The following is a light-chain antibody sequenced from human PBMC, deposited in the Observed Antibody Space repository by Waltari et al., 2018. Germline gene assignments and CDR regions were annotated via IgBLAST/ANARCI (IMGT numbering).Light chain of an antibody. J-gene: IGKJ5*01. Sequence: EIVMTQSPATLSVSPGETAPLSCRASQSVSSNVAWYQKKPGQAARLLIYDASTRATSIPAKCRGSGSGAEFTLTISSLLSADFAVYYCQQYNRWPPITFGHGTRLEIK. V-gene: IGKV3-15*01. CDR3: QQYNRWPPIT. CDR1: QSVSSN. CDR2: DAS.